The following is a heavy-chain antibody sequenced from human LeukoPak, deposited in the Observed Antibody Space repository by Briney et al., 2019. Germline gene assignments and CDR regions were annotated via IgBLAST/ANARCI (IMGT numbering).Heavy chain of an antibody. D-gene: IGHD4-17*01. CDR1: GFTFSSYA. CDR3: ARGNDYGDYEDY. V-gene: IGHV3-48*04. Sequence: PGGSLRLSCAASGFTFSSYAMSWVRQAPGKGLEWVSYISSSGSTIYYADSVKGRFTISRDNAKNSLYLQMNSLRAEDTAVYYCARGNDYGDYEDYWGQGTLVTVSS. J-gene: IGHJ4*02. CDR2: ISSSGSTI.